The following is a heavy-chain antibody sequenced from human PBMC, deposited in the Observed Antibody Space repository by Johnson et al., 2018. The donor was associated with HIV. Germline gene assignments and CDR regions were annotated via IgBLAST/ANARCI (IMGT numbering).Heavy chain of an antibody. CDR1: GFTVSSNY. J-gene: IGHJ3*02. V-gene: IGHV3-53*01. D-gene: IGHD4-11*01. CDR2: IYSGGST. CDR3: HREYYSGDGFDI. Sequence: VQLVESGGGLIQPGGSLRLSCAASGFTVSSNYMSWLRQAPGKGLEWVSVIYSGGSTYYADSVKGRFTISRDNAKNSLYLQMNSLRAEDTAVYYCHREYYSGDGFDIWGQGTMVTVSS.